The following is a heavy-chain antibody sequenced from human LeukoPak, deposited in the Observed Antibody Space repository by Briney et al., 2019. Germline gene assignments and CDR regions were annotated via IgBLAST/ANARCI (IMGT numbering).Heavy chain of an antibody. J-gene: IGHJ4*02. D-gene: IGHD6-13*01. CDR1: GYTFINYA. V-gene: IGHV1-18*01. CDR2: ISAYNANT. CDR3: APVGIAAAGTSS. Sequence: ASVKVSCKASGYTFINYAISWVRQAPGQGLEWMGWISAYNANTHYAQKIQGRATVTTDTSTSTAYMELRSLRSDDTAVYYCAPVGIAAAGTSSWGQGTLVTVSS.